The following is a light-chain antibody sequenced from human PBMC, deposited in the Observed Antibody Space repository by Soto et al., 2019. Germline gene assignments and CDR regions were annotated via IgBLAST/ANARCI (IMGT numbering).Light chain of an antibody. CDR2: AAS. CDR1: QSISSY. CDR3: QQSYSTLPT. V-gene: IGKV1-39*01. Sequence: DIQMTQSPSSLSASVGDRVTITCRASQSISSYLNWYQQKPGKAPKLLIYAASSLQSGVPSRFSGSGSGTDFTLSLSSVQPEDFATYYCQQSYSTLPTFGGGTKVEIK. J-gene: IGKJ4*01.